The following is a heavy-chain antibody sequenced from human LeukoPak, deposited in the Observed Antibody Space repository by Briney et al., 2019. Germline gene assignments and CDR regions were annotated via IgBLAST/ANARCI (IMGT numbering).Heavy chain of an antibody. V-gene: IGHV4-34*01. CDR3: ASQTPHIWFGDYMDV. Sequence: SETLSLTCAVYGGSFSGYYWSWIRQPPGKGLEWIGEINHSGSTNYNPSLKSRVTISVDTSKNQSSLKLSSVTAADTAVYYCASQTPHIWFGDYMDVWGKGTTVTVSS. D-gene: IGHD3-10*01. CDR1: GGSFSGYY. J-gene: IGHJ6*03. CDR2: INHSGST.